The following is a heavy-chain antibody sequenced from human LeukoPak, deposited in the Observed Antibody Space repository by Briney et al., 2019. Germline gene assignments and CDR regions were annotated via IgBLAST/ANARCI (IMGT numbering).Heavy chain of an antibody. V-gene: IGHV4-4*07. CDR2: IYTSGST. CDR3: ASSQYRGIAAAGTFDY. Sequence: SETLSLTCTVSGGSISSYYWSWIRQPAGKGPEWIGRIYTSGSTNYNPSLKSRVTMSVDTSKNQFSLKLSSVTAADTAVYYCASSQYRGIAAAGTFDYWGQGTLVTVSS. CDR1: GGSISSYY. J-gene: IGHJ4*02. D-gene: IGHD6-13*01.